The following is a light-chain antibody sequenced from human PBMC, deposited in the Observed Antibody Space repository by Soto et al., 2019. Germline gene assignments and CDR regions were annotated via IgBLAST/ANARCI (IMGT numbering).Light chain of an antibody. Sequence: DIQMTQSPSSLSASVGDRVTITCRASQFIDTYLHWYQQKPREAPKLLIYAASNLQSGVSSRFRGSGSGTDFTLTISNLQPEDFATYHCHQSYTTPKTFGQGTKVEI. J-gene: IGKJ2*01. CDR3: HQSYTTPKT. CDR1: QFIDTY. V-gene: IGKV1-39*01. CDR2: AAS.